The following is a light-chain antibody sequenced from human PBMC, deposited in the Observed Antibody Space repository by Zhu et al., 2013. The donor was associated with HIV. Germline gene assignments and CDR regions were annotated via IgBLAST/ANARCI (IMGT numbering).Light chain of an antibody. Sequence: VLLTQAPGTVSYSPGERATLRCRASEGISTSHLAWYQQKPGLPPRLLIYGASYRATGIPDRYSGSGSGTEFTLTISRLEPEDFATYYCLQDYNYPPTFGQGTKVEVK. CDR1: EGISTSH. CDR2: GAS. V-gene: IGKV3-20*01. J-gene: IGKJ1*01. CDR3: LQDYNYPPT.